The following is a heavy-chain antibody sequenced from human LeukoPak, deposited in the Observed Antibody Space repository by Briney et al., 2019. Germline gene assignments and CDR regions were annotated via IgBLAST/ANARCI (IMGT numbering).Heavy chain of an antibody. CDR2: ISHDYCEK. J-gene: IGHJ4*02. Sequence: PGGSLRLSCAASGFTFNTYWKRWVRQARGKGREVVANISHDYCEKYFVDSVTVPFTTSTNTANNSLDLQMSSLTADDTAVYYCARGGSSRFDQWGQGTLVTVSS. D-gene: IGHD6-13*01. CDR3: ARGGSSRFDQ. CDR1: GFTFNTYW. V-gene: IGHV3-7*04.